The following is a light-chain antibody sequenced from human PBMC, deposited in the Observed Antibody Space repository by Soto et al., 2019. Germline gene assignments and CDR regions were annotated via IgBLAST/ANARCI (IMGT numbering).Light chain of an antibody. V-gene: IGKV4-1*01. CDR3: QQYYSTPYT. J-gene: IGKJ2*01. CDR1: QSVLYTSNNNNN. CDR2: WAS. Sequence: DIVMTQSPDSLAVSLGERATINCKSSQSVLYTSNNNNNLDWYQQKPGHPPKLLICWASTRESGVPDRFSGSGSGTDFTLTISSLQAEDVAVYDCQQYYSTPYTFGHGTKLEIK.